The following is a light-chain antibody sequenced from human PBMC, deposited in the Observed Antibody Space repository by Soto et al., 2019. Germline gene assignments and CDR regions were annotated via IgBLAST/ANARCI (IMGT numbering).Light chain of an antibody. J-gene: IGKJ1*01. CDR1: QDINSY. CDR2: DAF. CDR3: LQHNIYPWT. Sequence: DIQMTQSPSSLSASVGDRVTITCQASQDINSYLSWYQQRPGKAPKLLIYDAFTLETGVPSRFSGSGSGTDFIFTISSLQPEDFATYYCLQHNIYPWTFGQGTKVDIK. V-gene: IGKV1-33*01.